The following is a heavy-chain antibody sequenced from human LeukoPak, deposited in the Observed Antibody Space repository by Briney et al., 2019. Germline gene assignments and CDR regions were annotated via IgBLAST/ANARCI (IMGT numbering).Heavy chain of an antibody. V-gene: IGHV2-5*01. CDR3: AHGIQAPILWFGEAPNVGFDY. Sequence: ASGPTLVNPTQTLTLTCTFSGFSLSTSGVGVGWIRQPPGKALEWLALIYGNDDKRYSPSLKSRLTITKGTSKNQVVLTMTNMDPVDTATYYCAHGIQAPILWFGEAPNVGFDYWGQGTLVTVSS. J-gene: IGHJ4*02. CDR1: GFSLSTSGVG. CDR2: IYGNDDK. D-gene: IGHD3-10*01.